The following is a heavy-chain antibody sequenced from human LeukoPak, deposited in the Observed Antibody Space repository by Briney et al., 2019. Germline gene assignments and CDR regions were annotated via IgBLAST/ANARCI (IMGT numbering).Heavy chain of an antibody. Sequence: GGSLRLSCAASGFTFSSYAMHWVRQAPGKGLEWVAVISYDGSNKYYADSVKGRFTISRDNSKNTLYLQMNSLRAEDTAVYYCAKDHGSGTPSMDVWGKGTTVTVSS. V-gene: IGHV3-30*04. CDR2: ISYDGSNK. CDR3: AKDHGSGTPSMDV. J-gene: IGHJ6*03. CDR1: GFTFSSYA. D-gene: IGHD3-10*01.